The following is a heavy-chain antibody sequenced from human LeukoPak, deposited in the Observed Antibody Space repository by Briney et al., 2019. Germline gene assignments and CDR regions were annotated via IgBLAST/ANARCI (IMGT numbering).Heavy chain of an antibody. J-gene: IGHJ4*02. D-gene: IGHD4-17*01. Sequence: GGSLRLSCAASGFTFSDYYMSWIRQAPGKGLEWVANIKQDGSEKYYVDSVKGRFTISRDNAKNSLYLQMNSLRAEDTAVYYCARGGDYIAGCEDYWGQGTLVTAPS. CDR2: IKQDGSEK. CDR1: GFTFSDYY. V-gene: IGHV3-7*04. CDR3: ARGGDYIAGCEDY.